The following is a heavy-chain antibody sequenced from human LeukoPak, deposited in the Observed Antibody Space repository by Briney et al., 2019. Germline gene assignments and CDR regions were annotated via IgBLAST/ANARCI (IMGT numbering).Heavy chain of an antibody. D-gene: IGHD3-10*01. V-gene: IGHV3-15*01. CDR3: TTAFGGSNFDY. J-gene: IGHJ4*02. CDR1: GFTFSNAW. CDR2: IKSKTDGGTT. Sequence: GGSLRLSCAASGFTFSNAWMSWVRQAPGKGLEWVGRIKSKTDGGTTDYAAPVKGRFTISRDDSKNALYLQMNSLKPEDTAVYYCTTAFGGSNFDYWGQGTLVTVSS.